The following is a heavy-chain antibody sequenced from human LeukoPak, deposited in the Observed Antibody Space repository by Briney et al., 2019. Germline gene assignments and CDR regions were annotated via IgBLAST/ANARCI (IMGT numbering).Heavy chain of an antibody. CDR2: INPSGGST. Sequence: ASVKVSCKASGYTFTSYYMHWVRQAPGQGLEWVGLINPSGGSTVYAQKSQGRVTMTRDTSTSTVYMELSSLRSEGTAVYYCARGGPKYYYDSSGYYYFDYWGQGTLVTVSS. CDR1: GYTFTSYY. V-gene: IGHV1-46*01. D-gene: IGHD3-22*01. CDR3: ARGGPKYYYDSSGYYYFDY. J-gene: IGHJ4*02.